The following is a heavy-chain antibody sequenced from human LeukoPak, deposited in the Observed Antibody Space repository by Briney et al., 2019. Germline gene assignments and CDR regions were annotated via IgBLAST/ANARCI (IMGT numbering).Heavy chain of an antibody. Sequence: SETLSLTCAVYGGSFSGYYWSWIRQPPGKGLEWIGEINHSGSTNYNPSLKSRVTISVDTSKNQFSLKLSSVTAADTAVYYCARGGGSYHYYYYMDVWGKGTTVTVSS. CDR3: ARGGGSYHYYYYMDV. CDR1: GGSFSGYY. J-gene: IGHJ6*03. D-gene: IGHD1-26*01. CDR2: INHSGST. V-gene: IGHV4-34*01.